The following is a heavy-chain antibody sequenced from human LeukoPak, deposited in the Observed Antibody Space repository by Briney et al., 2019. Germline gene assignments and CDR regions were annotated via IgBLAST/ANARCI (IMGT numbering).Heavy chain of an antibody. D-gene: IGHD6-13*01. Sequence: GGSLRLSCAASGFTFSDYYMSWIRQAPGKGLEWVSYISSSGSTIYYADSVKGRFTISRDNAKNSLYLQMNSLRAEDTAVYYCARGGISSSWYHDAFDIWGQGTMVTVSS. V-gene: IGHV3-11*01. CDR3: ARGGISSSWYHDAFDI. CDR2: ISSSGSTI. J-gene: IGHJ3*02. CDR1: GFTFSDYY.